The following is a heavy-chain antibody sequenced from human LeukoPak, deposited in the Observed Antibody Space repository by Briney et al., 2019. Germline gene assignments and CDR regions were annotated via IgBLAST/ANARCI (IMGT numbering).Heavy chain of an antibody. D-gene: IGHD4-23*01. J-gene: IGHJ4*02. CDR1: GGSISNYY. Sequence: SETLSLTCTVSGGSISNYYWSWIRQTPGKGLEWIGYIHNSGSTKYNPSLKSPVSISVDTSKSQFSLKVNSVTAADTAMYYCARAVGTSRNFFDYWGQGTLVTVSS. CDR3: ARAVGTSRNFFDY. V-gene: IGHV4-59*01. CDR2: IHNSGST.